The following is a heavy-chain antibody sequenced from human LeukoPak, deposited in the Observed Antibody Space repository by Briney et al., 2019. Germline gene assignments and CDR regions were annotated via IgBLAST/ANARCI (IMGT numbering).Heavy chain of an antibody. Sequence: SETLSLTCAVYGGPFSGYYWSWIRQPPGKGLEWIGEINHSGSTNYNPSLKSRVTISVDTSKNQFSLKLSSVTAADTAVYYCARAQYGGNSYYDYWGQGTLVTVSS. CDR2: INHSGST. V-gene: IGHV4-34*01. J-gene: IGHJ4*02. D-gene: IGHD4-23*01. CDR3: ARAQYGGNSYYDY. CDR1: GGPFSGYY.